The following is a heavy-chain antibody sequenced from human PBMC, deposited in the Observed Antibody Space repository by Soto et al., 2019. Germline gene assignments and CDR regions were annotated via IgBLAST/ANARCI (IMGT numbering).Heavy chain of an antibody. CDR2: IYHSGNT. Sequence: QVHLQESGPDLVRPSETLSLTCSFFGGSISSDNWWSWVRQTPGKGLEWIGEIYHSGNTNYNPSLKSRVTISVDKSKNQSSPKVTSVTAADTALYYCARLSASSKLRGVVINWGQGTLVTVSS. CDR1: GGSISSDNW. V-gene: IGHV4-4*02. D-gene: IGHD3-10*01. J-gene: IGHJ4*02. CDR3: ARLSASSKLRGVVIN.